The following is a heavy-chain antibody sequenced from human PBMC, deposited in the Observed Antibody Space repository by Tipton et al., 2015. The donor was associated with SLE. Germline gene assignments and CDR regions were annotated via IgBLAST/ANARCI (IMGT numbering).Heavy chain of an antibody. CDR2: INYSGST. J-gene: IGHJ4*02. CDR1: GFSINSGYY. D-gene: IGHD3-10*01. V-gene: IGHV4-38-2*01. Sequence: GLVKPSETLSLSCDVSGFSINSGYYWGWIRQPPGKGLEWIAIINYSGSTYYNPSLKSQITMSVDMFKNQFSLNLRSVTAADTAVYYCARRSLAWGVPHFDSWGQGILVTVSS. CDR3: ARRSLAWGVPHFDS.